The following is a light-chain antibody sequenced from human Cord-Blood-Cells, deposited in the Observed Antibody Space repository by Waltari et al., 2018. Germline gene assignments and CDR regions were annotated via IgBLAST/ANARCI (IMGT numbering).Light chain of an antibody. J-gene: IGLJ1*01. CDR3: CSYAGSSTFEV. CDR2: EGS. CDR1: SRDVGSYNL. V-gene: IGLV2-23*03. Sequence: QSALTQPASVSGSPGQSITISCTGTSRDVGSYNLVSWYQQHPGTAPKLMIHEGSKRPSGVSNRLSGSKSGNTASLTISGLQAEDEADYYCCSYAGSSTFEVFGTGTKVTVL.